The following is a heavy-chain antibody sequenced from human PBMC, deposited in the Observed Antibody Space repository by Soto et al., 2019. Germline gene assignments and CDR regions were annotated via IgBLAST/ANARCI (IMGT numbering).Heavy chain of an antibody. V-gene: IGHV3-48*03. CDR1: GVTFSXSE. Sequence: SXRXSCAGSGVTFSXSEMNLVRQAPGKGLEWVSYISSSGSTIYYSDSVKGRFTISRDNAKNSLYLQMKSLRAEDEAVYYCAFKYYYGSGSKTPDLYYFDYWGQGTLVTVSS. CDR3: AFKYYYGSGSKTPDLYYFDY. D-gene: IGHD3-10*01. J-gene: IGHJ4*02. CDR2: ISSSGSTI.